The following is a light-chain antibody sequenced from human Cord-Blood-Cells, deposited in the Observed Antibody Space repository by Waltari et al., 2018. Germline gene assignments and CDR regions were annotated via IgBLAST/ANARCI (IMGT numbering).Light chain of an antibody. CDR3: QQYNNWQIT. CDR1: PSVSSN. CDR2: GAS. Sequence: EIVMTQSPATLSVPPGERATLSCRASPSVSSNLAWYQQKPGQAPRLLIDGASTRATGIPARFSGSGSGTEFTLTISSLQSEDFAVYYCQQYNNWQITFGQGTRLEIK. V-gene: IGKV3-15*01. J-gene: IGKJ5*01.